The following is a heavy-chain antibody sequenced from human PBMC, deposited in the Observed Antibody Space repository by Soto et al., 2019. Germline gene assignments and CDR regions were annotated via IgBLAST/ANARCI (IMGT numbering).Heavy chain of an antibody. Sequence: EVQLVESGGGRVEPGGSLRLSCAASGFTFSTRAMVWVRQAPGKGLEWVSSISSSGSYLYYADSVEGRFTISRDDARNSVHLQMNSLRVEDTAVYYCARYGNYHEFWGQGTLVTVSS. V-gene: IGHV3-21*01. J-gene: IGHJ4*02. CDR1: GFTFSTRA. CDR2: ISSSGSYL. CDR3: ARYGNYHEF. D-gene: IGHD1-1*01.